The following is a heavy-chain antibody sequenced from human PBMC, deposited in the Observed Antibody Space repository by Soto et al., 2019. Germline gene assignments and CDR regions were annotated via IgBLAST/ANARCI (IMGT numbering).Heavy chain of an antibody. CDR2: ISGSGGST. CDR3: AKEQGALKDSSGYYDY. V-gene: IGHV3-23*01. J-gene: IGHJ4*02. D-gene: IGHD3-22*01. Sequence: EVQLLESGGGLVQPGGSLRLSCAASGFTFSSYAMSWVRQAPGKGLEWVSAISGSGGSTYYADSVKGRFTISRDNSKNTLYLQMNSLRAEDTAVYYCAKEQGALKDSSGYYDYWGQGTLVTVSS. CDR1: GFTFSSYA.